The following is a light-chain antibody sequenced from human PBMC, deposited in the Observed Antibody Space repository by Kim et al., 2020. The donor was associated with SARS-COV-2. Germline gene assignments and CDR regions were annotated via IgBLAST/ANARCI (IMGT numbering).Light chain of an antibody. Sequence: EVVLTQSPGTLSLSPGERATLSCRASQSVSSSDMAWYQQKPGQAPRLLIYAASSRAAGIPDRFSGSGSGADFTFIISRLEPDDFAVYFCQHYGTSSLTFAGGTKVDIK. V-gene: IGKV3-20*01. CDR1: QSVSSSD. CDR2: AAS. J-gene: IGKJ4*01. CDR3: QHYGTSSLT.